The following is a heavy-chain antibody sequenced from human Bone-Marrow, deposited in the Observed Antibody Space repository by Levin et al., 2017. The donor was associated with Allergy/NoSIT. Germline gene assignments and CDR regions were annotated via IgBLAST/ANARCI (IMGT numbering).Heavy chain of an antibody. J-gene: IGHJ4*02. D-gene: IGHD5-24*01. V-gene: IGHV3-7*01. CDR1: GFTFSSYW. Sequence: GESLKISCAASGFTFSSYWMSWVRQAPGKGLEWVANIKQDGSEKYYVDSVKGRFTISRDNAKNSLYLQMNSLRAEDTAVYYCAREKMATIEFDYWGQGTLVTVSS. CDR2: IKQDGSEK. CDR3: AREKMATIEFDY.